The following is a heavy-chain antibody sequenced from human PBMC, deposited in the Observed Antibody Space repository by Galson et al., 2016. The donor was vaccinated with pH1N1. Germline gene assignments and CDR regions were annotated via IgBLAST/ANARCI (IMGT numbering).Heavy chain of an antibody. CDR3: AREGAYLDTYYYYYGMDV. V-gene: IGHV3-7*01. D-gene: IGHD3-16*01. J-gene: IGHJ6*02. CDR2: IKQVGSEK. Sequence: SLRLSCAASGFTFSSYWMSWVRQAPGKGLEWVANIKQVGSEKYYVDSVKGRFTISRDNAKDSLYLHMSSLRVEDAAVYYCAREGAYLDTYYYYYGMDVWGLGTTVTVSS. CDR1: GFTFSSYW.